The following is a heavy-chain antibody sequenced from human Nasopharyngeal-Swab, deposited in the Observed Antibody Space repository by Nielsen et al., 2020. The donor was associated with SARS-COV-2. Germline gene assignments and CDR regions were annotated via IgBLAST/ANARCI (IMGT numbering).Heavy chain of an antibody. D-gene: IGHD2-15*01. Sequence: SQTPSLTCAVYGGSFSGYYWSWIRQPPGKGLEWIGEINHSGSTNYNPSLKSRVTISVDTSKNQFSLKLSSVTAADTAVYYCARGRAFHRDIVVVVAAKSPFDYWGQGTLVTVSS. CDR1: GGSFSGYY. V-gene: IGHV4-34*01. CDR2: INHSGST. J-gene: IGHJ4*02. CDR3: ARGRAFHRDIVVVVAAKSPFDY.